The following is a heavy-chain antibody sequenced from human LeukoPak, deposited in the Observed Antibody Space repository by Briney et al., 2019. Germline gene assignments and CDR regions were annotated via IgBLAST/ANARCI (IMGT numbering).Heavy chain of an antibody. CDR2: IYSGGST. D-gene: IGHD3-10*01. CDR3: ARDGITMVRGVITTTYLDY. V-gene: IGHV3-53*01. CDR1: GFTVSSNY. J-gene: IGHJ4*02. Sequence: GGSLRLSCAASGFTVSSNYMSWVRQAPGKGLEWVSVIYSGGSTYYADSVKGRFTISRDNSKNTLYLQMNSLRAEDTAVYYCARDGITMVRGVITTTYLDYWGQGTLVTVSS.